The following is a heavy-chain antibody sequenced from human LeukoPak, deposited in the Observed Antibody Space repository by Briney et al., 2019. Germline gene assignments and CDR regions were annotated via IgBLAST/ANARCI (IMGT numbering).Heavy chain of an antibody. CDR3: ARGERYDYVWGTHDY. Sequence: SETLSLTCTVSGGSISSYYWSWIRQPPGKGLEWIGYIYYSGSTNYNPSLKSRVTISVDTSKNQFSLKLSSVTAADTAVYYCARGERYDYVWGTHDYWGQGTLVTVSS. CDR2: IYYSGST. D-gene: IGHD3-16*01. V-gene: IGHV4-59*01. J-gene: IGHJ4*02. CDR1: GGSISSYY.